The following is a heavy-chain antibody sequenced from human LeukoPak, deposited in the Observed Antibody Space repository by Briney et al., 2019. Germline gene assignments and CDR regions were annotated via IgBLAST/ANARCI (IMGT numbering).Heavy chain of an antibody. V-gene: IGHV4-34*01. J-gene: IGHJ4*02. Sequence: SETLSLTCAVYGGSFSGYYWSCIRQPPGKGLEWIGEINHSGSTNYNPSLKSRVIISADTSKNQFSLSLRSVTAADTAVYFCARQGTRLWGFLDYWGQGTLVAVSS. CDR3: ARQGTRLWGFLDY. D-gene: IGHD6-6*01. CDR2: INHSGST. CDR1: GGSFSGYY.